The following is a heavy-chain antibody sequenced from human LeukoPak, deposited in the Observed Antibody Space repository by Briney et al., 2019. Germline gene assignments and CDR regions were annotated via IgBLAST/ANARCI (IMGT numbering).Heavy chain of an antibody. CDR1: GYSFTNYW. CDR2: IYPRDSDT. J-gene: IGHJ3*02. CDR3: ARVHSSGWYSPLDAFDI. D-gene: IGHD6-19*01. Sequence: GESLKISCKGSGYSFTNYWIGWVRQMPGKGLEWMGIIYPRDSDTRYSPSFQGQVTISADKSISTAYLQWSSLKASDTAMYYCARVHSSGWYSPLDAFDIWGQGTMVTVSS. V-gene: IGHV5-51*01.